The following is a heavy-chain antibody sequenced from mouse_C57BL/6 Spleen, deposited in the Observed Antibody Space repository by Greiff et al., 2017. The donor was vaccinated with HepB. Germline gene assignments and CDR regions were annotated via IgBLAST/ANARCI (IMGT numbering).Heavy chain of an antibody. CDR1: GFTFSDYG. V-gene: IGHV5-17*01. CDR2: ISSGSSTI. D-gene: IGHD6-2*01. Sequence: EVQVVESGGGLVKPGGSLKLSCAASGFTFSDYGMHWVRQAPEKGLEWVAYISSGSSTIYYADTVKGRFTISRDNAKNTLFLQMTSLRSEYTAMYYCARSSILPYSLYYYAMDYWGQGTSVTVSS. J-gene: IGHJ4*01. CDR3: ARSSILPYSLYYYAMDY.